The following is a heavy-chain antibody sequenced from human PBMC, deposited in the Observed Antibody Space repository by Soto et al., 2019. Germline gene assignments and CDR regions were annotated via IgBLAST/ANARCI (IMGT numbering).Heavy chain of an antibody. CDR1: GFTFSRYG. V-gene: IGHV3-30*03. J-gene: IGHJ4*02. CDR3: ARSSGGSSWYPPDY. CDR2: VANDGSNQ. D-gene: IGHD6-13*01. Sequence: QVQLVESGGGVVQPGRSLRLSCAASGFTFSRYGMQWVRQSPGEGPEWVAIVANDGSNQYYAESVKGRFTISRDNSKTTVFMEMDSLRPEDTAVNYCARSSGGSSWYPPDYWGRGTLVTVSS.